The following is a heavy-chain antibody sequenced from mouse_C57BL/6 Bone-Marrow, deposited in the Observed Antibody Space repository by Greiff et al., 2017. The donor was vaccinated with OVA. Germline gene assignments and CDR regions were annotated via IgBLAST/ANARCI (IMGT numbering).Heavy chain of an antibody. CDR2: ISDGGSYT. D-gene: IGHD1-1*01. Sequence: EVQGVESGGGLVKPGGSLKLSCAASGFTFSSYAMSWVRQTPEKRLEWVATISDGGSYTYYPDNVKGRFTISRDNAKNNLYLQMSHLKSEDTAMYYCARDYGSSYVGYFDVWGTGTTVTVSS. CDR3: ARDYGSSYVGYFDV. V-gene: IGHV5-4*01. J-gene: IGHJ1*03. CDR1: GFTFSSYA.